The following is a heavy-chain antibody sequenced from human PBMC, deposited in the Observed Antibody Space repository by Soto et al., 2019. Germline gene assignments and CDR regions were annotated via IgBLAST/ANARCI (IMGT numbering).Heavy chain of an antibody. CDR3: ARGGEPERITIFGVDPYYYGMDV. V-gene: IGHV4-59*01. CDR1: GGFISSYY. D-gene: IGHD3-3*01. Sequence: KPSETLSLTCTVSGGFISSYYWSWIRQPPGKGLEWIGYIYYSGSTSYNPSLKSRVTISVDTSKNQFSLKLSSVTAADTAVYYCARGGEPERITIFGVDPYYYGMDVWGQGTTVTVSS. J-gene: IGHJ6*02. CDR2: IYYSGST.